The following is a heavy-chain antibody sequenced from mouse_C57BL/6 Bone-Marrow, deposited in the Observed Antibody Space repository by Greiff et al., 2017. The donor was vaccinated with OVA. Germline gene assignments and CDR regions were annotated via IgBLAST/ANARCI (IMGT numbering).Heavy chain of an antibody. CDR1: GFTIKDDY. J-gene: IGHJ3*01. D-gene: IGHD2-2*01. V-gene: IGHV14-4*01. CDR3: TTGRLPRFAY. Sequence: VQLQQSGAELVRPGASVKLSCTASGFTIKDDYMHWVKQRPEQGLEWIGWIDPENGDTEYASKFQGKATITADTSSNTAYLQLSSLSSAVNAVYYCTTGRLPRFAYWGQGTLVTVSA. CDR2: IDPENGDT.